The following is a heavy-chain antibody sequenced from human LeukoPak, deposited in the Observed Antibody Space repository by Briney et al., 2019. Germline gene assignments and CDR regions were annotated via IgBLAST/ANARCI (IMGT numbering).Heavy chain of an antibody. J-gene: IGHJ3*02. CDR1: GGSFSSGDYS. CDR2: IYYSGST. Sequence: SQTLSLTCTVSGGSFSSGDYSWNWIRQPAGQGLEWIGSIYYSGSTYYNPSLKSRVTISVDTSKNQFSLKLSSVTAADTAVYYCARGVREGWYDAFDIWGQGTMVTVSS. D-gene: IGHD6-19*01. CDR3: ARGVREGWYDAFDI. V-gene: IGHV4-30-4*07.